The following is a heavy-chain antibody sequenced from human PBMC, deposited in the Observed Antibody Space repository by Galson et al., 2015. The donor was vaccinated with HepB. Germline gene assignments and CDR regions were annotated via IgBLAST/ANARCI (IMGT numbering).Heavy chain of an antibody. Sequence: SCAGSGFIFSSYWMHWVRQAPGKGLVWVSRINSDGSDTSYADSVKGRFTMSRDNARKTVYLQMNSLRAEDTAVYYCVRAYCSTSSCRYSWFDPWGQGTLVTVSS. CDR1: GFIFSSYW. CDR3: VRAYCSTSSCRYSWFDP. D-gene: IGHD2-2*01. V-gene: IGHV3-74*01. J-gene: IGHJ5*02. CDR2: INSDGSDT.